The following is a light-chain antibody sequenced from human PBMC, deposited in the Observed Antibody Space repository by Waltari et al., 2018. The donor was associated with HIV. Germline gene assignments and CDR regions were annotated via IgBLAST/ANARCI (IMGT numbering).Light chain of an antibody. CDR1: QSISSY. Sequence: DIQMTQSPSSLSASVGDRVTITCRASQSISSYLNWYQQKPGKAPKLLIHAASSLQSGVPSRFSGSGSGTDFTLSISSLQPEDFATYYCQQSYSTPPFTFGQGTKMEI. V-gene: IGKV1-39*01. CDR3: QQSYSTPPFT. CDR2: AAS. J-gene: IGKJ2*01.